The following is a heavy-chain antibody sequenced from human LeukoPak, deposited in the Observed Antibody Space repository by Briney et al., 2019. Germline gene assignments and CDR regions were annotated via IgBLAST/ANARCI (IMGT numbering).Heavy chain of an antibody. D-gene: IGHD1-26*01. V-gene: IGHV1-69*05. J-gene: IGHJ4*02. CDR1: GGTFGSYA. CDR2: IIPIFGTA. Sequence: SVKVSCKASGGTFGSYAISWVRQAPGQGLEWMGRIIPIFGTANYAQKFQGRVTITTDESTSTAYMELSSLRSEDTAVYYCARDQRGEWELPLNWGQGTLVTVSS. CDR3: ARDQRGEWELPLN.